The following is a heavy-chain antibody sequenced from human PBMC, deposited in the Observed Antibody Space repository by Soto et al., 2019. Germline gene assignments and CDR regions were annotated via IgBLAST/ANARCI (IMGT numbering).Heavy chain of an antibody. J-gene: IGHJ4*02. CDR1: GYTFTSYG. CDR2: ISAYNGNT. Sequence: ASVKVSCKASGYTFTSYGISWVRQAPGQGLEWMGWISAYNGNTNYAQKLQGRVTMTTDTSTSTAYMELRSLRSDDTAVYYCARDQLGNSHLPGNYWGQGTLVTVSS. D-gene: IGHD6-13*01. V-gene: IGHV1-18*01. CDR3: ARDQLGNSHLPGNY.